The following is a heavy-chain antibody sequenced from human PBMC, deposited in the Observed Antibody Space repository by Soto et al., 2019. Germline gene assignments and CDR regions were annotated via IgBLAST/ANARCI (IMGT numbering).Heavy chain of an antibody. CDR1: GGTFSSYA. D-gene: IGHD4-17*01. CDR3: AGDYGGNSGKYFDY. J-gene: IGHJ4*02. Sequence: ASVKVSCKASGGTFSSYAISWVRQAPGQGLEWMGGIIPIFGTANYAQKFQGRVTITADKSTSTAYMELSSLRSEDTAVYYCAGDYGGNSGKYFDYWGQGTLVTVSS. V-gene: IGHV1-69*06. CDR2: IIPIFGTA.